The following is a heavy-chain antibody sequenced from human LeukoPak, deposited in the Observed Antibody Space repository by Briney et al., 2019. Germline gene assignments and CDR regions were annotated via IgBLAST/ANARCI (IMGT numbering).Heavy chain of an antibody. V-gene: IGHV3-11*06. CDR2: ISSSSSYT. CDR1: GFTFSDYY. J-gene: IGHJ6*02. Sequence: GGSLRLSCAASGFTFSDYYMSWIRQAPGKGRGWVSYISSSSSYTNYADSVKGRFTISRDNAKNSLYLQMNSLRAEDTAVYYCARDTAELSYYGMDVWGQGTTVTVSS. D-gene: IGHD1-26*01. CDR3: ARDTAELSYYGMDV.